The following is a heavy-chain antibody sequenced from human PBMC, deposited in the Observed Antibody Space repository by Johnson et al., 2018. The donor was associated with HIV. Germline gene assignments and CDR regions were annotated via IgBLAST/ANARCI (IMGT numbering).Heavy chain of an antibody. CDR1: GFTFSSYA. CDR3: GRSSSYWGHDAFDI. V-gene: IGHV3-30-3*01. Sequence: QVQLVESGGGVVQPGRSLRLSCAASGFTFSSYAMHWVRQAPGKGLEWVAVISYDGSNKYYVDSVKGRFTISRDNSKNTLYLQMSGLTAEDTAVYYCGRSSSYWGHDAFDIWGQGTMVTVSS. CDR2: ISYDGSNK. J-gene: IGHJ3*02. D-gene: IGHD3-16*01.